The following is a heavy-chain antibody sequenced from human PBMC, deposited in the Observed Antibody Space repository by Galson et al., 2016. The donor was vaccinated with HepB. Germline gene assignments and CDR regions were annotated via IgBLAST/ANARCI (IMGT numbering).Heavy chain of an antibody. J-gene: IGHJ4*02. CDR2: ISGNGRST. Sequence: SLRLSCAASGFTFSSYSMNWVRQAPGKGLEWVSSISGNGRSTYYADSVKGRFTISRDNAKNSLYLQMNSLRAEDTAVYYCARDTFYDSSSYCFDYWGLGTLVTVSS. V-gene: IGHV3-21*01. CDR3: ARDTFYDSSSYCFDY. D-gene: IGHD3-22*01. CDR1: GFTFSSYS.